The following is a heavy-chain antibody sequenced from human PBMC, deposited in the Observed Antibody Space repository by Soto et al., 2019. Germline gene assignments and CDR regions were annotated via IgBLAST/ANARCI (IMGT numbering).Heavy chain of an antibody. CDR3: GISGSHRRIIWYY. J-gene: IGHJ4*02. CDR2: IIPIFGTA. Sequence: QVQLVQSGAEVKKPGSSVKVSCKASGGTFSSYAISWVRQAPGQGLEWMGGIIPIFGTANYAQKFQGRVTXAXDXXTSTAYMELSSLRSEDTAVYYCGISGSHRRIIWYYWGQGTLVTVSS. CDR1: GGTFSSYA. D-gene: IGHD1-26*01. V-gene: IGHV1-69*05.